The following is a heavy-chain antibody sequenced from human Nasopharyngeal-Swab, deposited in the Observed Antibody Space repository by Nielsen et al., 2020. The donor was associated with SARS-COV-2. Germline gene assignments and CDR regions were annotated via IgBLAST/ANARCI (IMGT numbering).Heavy chain of an antibody. Sequence: GGSLRLSCAASGFTFSSYGLHWVRQAPGKGLEWVAVISYDGSNKLYADPVKGRFTISRDKSKNTLYLQMDSLRAEDTAVYYCAKDREGQYTGYDWMVGYFDYWGQGTLVTVSS. CDR2: ISYDGSNK. J-gene: IGHJ4*02. V-gene: IGHV3-30*18. CDR1: GFTFSSYG. CDR3: AKDREGQYTGYDWMVGYFDY. D-gene: IGHD5-12*01.